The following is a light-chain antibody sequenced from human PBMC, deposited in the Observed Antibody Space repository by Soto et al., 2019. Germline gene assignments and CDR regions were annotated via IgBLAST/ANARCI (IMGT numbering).Light chain of an antibody. Sequence: QSALTQPASVSGSPGQSSTISCTGTSSDVGGYNYVSWYQQHPPKAPKLMIYEVINRPSGVSNRFSGSKSGNTASLTISGLQAEDEADYYCISYTSDDVRYVFGTGTKLTVL. CDR3: ISYTSDDVRYV. CDR2: EVI. CDR1: SSDVGGYNY. J-gene: IGLJ1*01. V-gene: IGLV2-14*01.